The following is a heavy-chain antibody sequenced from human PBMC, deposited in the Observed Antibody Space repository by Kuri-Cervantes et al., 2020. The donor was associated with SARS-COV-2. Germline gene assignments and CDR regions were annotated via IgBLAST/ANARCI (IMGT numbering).Heavy chain of an antibody. D-gene: IGHD6-13*01. CDR1: GGSISSRRYS. V-gene: IGHV4-39*01. CDR3: ARAPQYSSRFDY. J-gene: IGHJ4*02. CDR2: IYYSGST. Sequence: SEPLSPPCTVPGGSISSRRYSWGWIRQPPGKGLEWIGSIYYSGSTYYNPPLKSRVTISVDTSKNQFSLKLSSVTAADTAAYYCARAPQYSSRFDYWGQGTLVTVSS.